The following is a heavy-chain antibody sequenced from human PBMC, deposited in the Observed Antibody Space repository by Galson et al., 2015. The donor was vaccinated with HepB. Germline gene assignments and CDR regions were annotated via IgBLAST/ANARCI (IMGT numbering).Heavy chain of an antibody. V-gene: IGHV5-51*01. Sequence: QSGAEVKRPGESLKISCKGSGYSFTSYWIGWVRQMPGKGLEWMGIIYPGDSDTRYSPSFQGQVTIPADKSISTAYLQWSSLKASDTAMYYCARHTEGYDFWTYYFDYWGQGTLVTVSS. CDR3: ARHTEGYDFWTYYFDY. D-gene: IGHD3-3*01. CDR1: GYSFTSYW. J-gene: IGHJ4*02. CDR2: IYPGDSDT.